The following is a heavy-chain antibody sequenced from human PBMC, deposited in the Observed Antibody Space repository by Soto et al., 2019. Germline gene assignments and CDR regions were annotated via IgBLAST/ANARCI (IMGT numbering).Heavy chain of an antibody. J-gene: IGHJ4*02. CDR3: ARHHDAGYYFDY. CDR2: IHSTGDT. Sequence: SETLSLTCAVSGVSIPGANWWSWVRQPPGKGLEWIGEIHSTGDTFYNPSFQSRVTISVDTSRNQFSLRMNSVTAADTAIYYCARHHDAGYYFDYWGQGTQVTVSS. V-gene: IGHV4-4*02. CDR1: GVSIPGANW. D-gene: IGHD2-8*01.